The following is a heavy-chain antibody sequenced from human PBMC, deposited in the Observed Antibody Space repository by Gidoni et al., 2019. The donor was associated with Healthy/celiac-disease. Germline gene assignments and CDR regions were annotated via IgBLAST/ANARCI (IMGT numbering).Heavy chain of an antibody. CDR3: ARETRHYYDSSGYTGAYFDL. V-gene: IGHV4-30-4*01. J-gene: IGHJ2*01. Sequence: QVQLQESGPGLVKPSQTLSLTCTVSGGSISSGDYYWSWIRQPPGKGLEWIGYIYYSGSTYYNPSLKSRVTISVDTSKNQFSLKLSSVTAADTAVYYCARETRHYYDSSGYTGAYFDLWGRGTLVTVSS. D-gene: IGHD3-22*01. CDR2: IYYSGST. CDR1: GGSISSGDYY.